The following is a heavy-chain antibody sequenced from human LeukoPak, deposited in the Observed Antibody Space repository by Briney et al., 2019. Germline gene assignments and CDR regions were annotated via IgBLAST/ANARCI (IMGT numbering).Heavy chain of an antibody. CDR2: IWDSGIKQ. CDR3: ARASLPYDSSGYYYPYYYYGMDV. CDR1: GFNFNTYA. D-gene: IGHD3-22*01. J-gene: IGHJ6*02. V-gene: IGHV3-33*01. Sequence: PGGSLRLSCEASGFNFNTYAMHWVRQTPGRGRDWVAYIWDSGIKQYYVDSVKGRFTISRDNSKNTVYLQMNSLRAEDSAVYYCARASLPYDSSGYYYPYYYYGMDVWGQGTTVTVSS.